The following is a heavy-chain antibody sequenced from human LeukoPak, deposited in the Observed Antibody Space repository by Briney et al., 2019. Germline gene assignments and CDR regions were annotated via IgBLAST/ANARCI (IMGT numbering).Heavy chain of an antibody. CDR1: GGSISSYY. J-gene: IGHJ5*02. V-gene: IGHV4-4*07. CDR3: ARMITSGSYLAWFDP. CDR2: IYTSGST. Sequence: SETLSLTCTVSGGSISSYYWSWIRQPAGKGLDWIGRIYTSGSTNYNPSLKSRVTMSVDTSKNQFSLKLSSVTAADTAVYYCARMITSGSYLAWFDPWGQGTLVTVSS. D-gene: IGHD1-26*01.